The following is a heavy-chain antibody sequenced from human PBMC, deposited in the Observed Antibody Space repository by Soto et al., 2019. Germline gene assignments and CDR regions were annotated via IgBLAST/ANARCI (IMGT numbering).Heavy chain of an antibody. D-gene: IGHD6-13*01. CDR2: IHAGSGDT. V-gene: IGHV1-3*01. CDR3: TRGTAGKDFDF. J-gene: IGHJ4*02. Sequence: QVHLVQSGAEVKKPGASVKVSCKASGYTFTTYAIHWVRQAPGQGLQWVGWIHAGSGDTQYSQNFQGRVTFTTDTSANTAYRDLSSLTSEDTALYYCTRGTAGKDFDFWGQGTLVTVSS. CDR1: GYTFTTYA.